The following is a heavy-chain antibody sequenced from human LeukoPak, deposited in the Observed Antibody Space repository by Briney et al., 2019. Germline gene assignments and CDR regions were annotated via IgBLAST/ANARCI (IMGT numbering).Heavy chain of an antibody. Sequence: VASVKVSCKASGGTFSSYAISWVRQAPGQGLEWMGIIRPGGGSTAFARKFQGRVTMTTDTSTSTVYMELSSLRSEDTAMFYCARDDGGNYLRYFDYWGQGTLVTVSS. V-gene: IGHV1-46*01. CDR1: GGTFSSYA. CDR3: ARDDGGNYLRYFDY. D-gene: IGHD1-26*01. CDR2: IRPGGGST. J-gene: IGHJ4*02.